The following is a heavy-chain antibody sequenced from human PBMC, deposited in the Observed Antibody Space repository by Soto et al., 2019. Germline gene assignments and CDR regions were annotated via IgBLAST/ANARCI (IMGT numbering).Heavy chain of an antibody. V-gene: IGHV3-21*03. Sequence: GGSLRISCAASGFTFSTYSMNWVRQAPGKGLEWVSSISSSSSYIYYADSVKGRFTISRDNAKNSLYLQMNSLKTEDTAVYYCTTFTGYAKFDPWGQGTLVTVSS. J-gene: IGHJ5*02. CDR3: TTFTGYAKFDP. D-gene: IGHD5-12*01. CDR2: ISSSSSYI. CDR1: GFTFSTYS.